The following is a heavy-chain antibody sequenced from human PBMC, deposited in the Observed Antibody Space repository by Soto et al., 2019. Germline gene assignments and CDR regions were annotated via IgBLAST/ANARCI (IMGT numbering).Heavy chain of an antibody. Sequence: ASVKVSCKASGYTFTSYGGSWVRQAPGQGIEWMGWISAYNGNTNYAQKLQGRVTMTTDTSTSTAYMELRSLRSDDTAVYYCARVRYSSGWSRAYYFDYWGQGTLVTVSS. CDR3: ARVRYSSGWSRAYYFDY. D-gene: IGHD6-19*01. CDR1: GYTFTSYG. V-gene: IGHV1-18*01. J-gene: IGHJ4*02. CDR2: ISAYNGNT.